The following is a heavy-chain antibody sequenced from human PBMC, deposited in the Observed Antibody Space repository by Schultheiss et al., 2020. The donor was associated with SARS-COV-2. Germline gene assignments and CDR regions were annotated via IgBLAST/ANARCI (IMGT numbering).Heavy chain of an antibody. J-gene: IGHJ5*02. CDR2: IYYSGST. CDR1: GGSISSGGYY. Sequence: SETLSLTCTVSGGSISSGGYYWSWIRQHPGKGLEWIGYIYYSGSTYYNPSLKSLVTISVDTSKNQFSLKLSSVTAADTAVYYCARIIAVGNWFDPWGQGTLVTVSS. V-gene: IGHV4-31*01. CDR3: ARIIAVGNWFDP. D-gene: IGHD6-19*01.